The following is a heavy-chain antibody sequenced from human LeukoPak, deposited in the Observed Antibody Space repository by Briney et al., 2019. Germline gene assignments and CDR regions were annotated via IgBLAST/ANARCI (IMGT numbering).Heavy chain of an antibody. Sequence: GASVKVSCKAYGYTFTGYYMQWVRQAPGQGLEWMGWINPNSGGTNYAQKFQGRVTMTRDTSISTAYMELSRLRSDDTAVYYCAREMAAAGRGRRDYYMDVWGKGTTVTVSS. J-gene: IGHJ6*03. CDR1: GYTFTGYY. V-gene: IGHV1-2*02. CDR3: AREMAAAGRGRRDYYMDV. D-gene: IGHD6-13*01. CDR2: INPNSGGT.